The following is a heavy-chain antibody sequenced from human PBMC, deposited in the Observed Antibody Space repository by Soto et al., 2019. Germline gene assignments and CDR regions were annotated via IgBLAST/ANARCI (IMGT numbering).Heavy chain of an antibody. CDR1: GFTFSSYS. V-gene: IGHV3-48*02. Sequence: PGGSLRLSCAASGFTFSSYSMNWVRQAPGKGLEWVSYISSSSTIYYADSVKGRFTISRDNAKNSLYLQMNSLRDEDTAVYYCARDPSIVLVPAAIDYYYYGMDVWGQGTTVTVSS. CDR2: ISSSSTI. J-gene: IGHJ6*02. CDR3: ARDPSIVLVPAAIDYYYYGMDV. D-gene: IGHD2-2*01.